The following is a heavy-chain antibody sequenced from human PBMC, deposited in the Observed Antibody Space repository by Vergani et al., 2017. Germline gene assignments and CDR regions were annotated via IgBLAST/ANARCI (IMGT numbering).Heavy chain of an antibody. J-gene: IGHJ5*02. CDR2: IIPIFGTA. D-gene: IGHD3-10*01. CDR3: ARSHLPYYYGSGSYRGDWFDP. V-gene: IGHV1-69*13. Sequence: QVQLVQSGAEVKKPGSSVKVSCKASGGTFSSYAISWVRQAPGQGLEWMGRIIPIFGTANYAQKFQGRVTITADESTSTAYMELSSLRSEDTAVYYCARSHLPYYYGSGSYRGDWFDPWSQGTLVTVSS. CDR1: GGTFSSYA.